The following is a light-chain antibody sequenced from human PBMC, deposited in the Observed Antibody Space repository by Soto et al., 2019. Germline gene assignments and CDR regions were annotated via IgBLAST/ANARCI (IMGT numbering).Light chain of an antibody. Sequence: DIQMTQSPSSLSASLGDSVTITCQASHDISNYLDWYQHKPGKAPKLLIYDASNLEAGVPSRFSGSGSGTDFVLTISCRQPEDSATYYCQQYHNLILTFGGGTKVE. CDR3: QQYHNLILT. CDR2: DAS. CDR1: HDISNY. V-gene: IGKV1-33*01. J-gene: IGKJ4*01.